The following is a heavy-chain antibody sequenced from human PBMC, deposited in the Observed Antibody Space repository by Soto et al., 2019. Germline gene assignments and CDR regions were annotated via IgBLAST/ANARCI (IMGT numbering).Heavy chain of an antibody. CDR3: AGGHNYYDSSGYYLNPDAFDI. D-gene: IGHD3-22*01. J-gene: IGHJ3*02. V-gene: IGHV4-39*01. CDR1: GGSISSSSYY. Sequence: EIMSHTCTVSGGSISSSSYYWGRISQPPGKGLEWIGSIYYSGSTYYNPSLKSRVTISVDTSKNQFSLKLSSVTAADTAVYYCAGGHNYYDSSGYYLNPDAFDIWGQGTMVTVSS. CDR2: IYYSGST.